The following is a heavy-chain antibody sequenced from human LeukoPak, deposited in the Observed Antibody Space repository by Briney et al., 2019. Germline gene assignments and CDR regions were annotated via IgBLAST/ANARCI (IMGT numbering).Heavy chain of an antibody. D-gene: IGHD4-23*01. J-gene: IGHJ4*02. CDR2: ISGSGGST. V-gene: IGHV3-23*01. Sequence: AISGSGGSTYYADSVKGRFTNSRDNSKNTLYLQMNSLRAEDTAVYYCATGGNLFWGVDYWGQGTLVTVSS. CDR3: ATGGNLFWGVDY.